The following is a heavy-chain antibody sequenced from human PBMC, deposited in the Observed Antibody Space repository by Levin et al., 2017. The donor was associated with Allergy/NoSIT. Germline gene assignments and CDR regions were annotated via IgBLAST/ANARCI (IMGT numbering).Heavy chain of an antibody. J-gene: IGHJ6*02. CDR1: GFTFSDNY. D-gene: IGHD3-16*01. CDR3: ARQSVLGGVLDV. Sequence: KSGGSLRLSCAASGFTFSDNYMSWIRQAPGKGLEWISYISRDGTTIHYAGSLRGRFTISRDNARKSLYLEVKSLRAEDTAVYYCARQSVLGGVLDVWGHGTTVIVSS. CDR2: ISRDGTTI. V-gene: IGHV3-11*01.